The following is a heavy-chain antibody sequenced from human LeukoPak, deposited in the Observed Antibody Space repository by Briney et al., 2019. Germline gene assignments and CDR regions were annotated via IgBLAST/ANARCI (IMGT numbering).Heavy chain of an antibody. CDR2: INPSGGTT. V-gene: IGHV1-46*01. J-gene: IGHJ4*02. CDR3: AREPRPVGATSFGYYFDY. D-gene: IGHD1-26*01. CDR1: GYTFTSYY. Sequence: GASVKVSCEASGYTFTSYYIHWVRQAPGQGLEWMGIINPSGGTTVYAQNFQGRVIMTWDTSTSTVHMDLSSLRSEDAAVYYCAREPRPVGATSFGYYFDYWGQGTLVTVSS.